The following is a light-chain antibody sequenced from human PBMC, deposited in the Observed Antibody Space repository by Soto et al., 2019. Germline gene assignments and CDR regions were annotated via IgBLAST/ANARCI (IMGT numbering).Light chain of an antibody. Sequence: EIVLTQSPATLSLSPGERATLSCRASQSVSSYLAWYQQKPGQAPRLLIYDASNRATGIPARFSGSGSGTDFTLTISSLEPEDFAVYDCQQRSNWPPVFGPGNKVDIK. CDR2: DAS. V-gene: IGKV3-11*01. J-gene: IGKJ3*01. CDR3: QQRSNWPPV. CDR1: QSVSSY.